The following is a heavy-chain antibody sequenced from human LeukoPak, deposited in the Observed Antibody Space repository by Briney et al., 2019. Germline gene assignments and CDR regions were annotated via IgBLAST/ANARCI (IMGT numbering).Heavy chain of an antibody. V-gene: IGHV3-48*03. D-gene: IGHD4-23*01. Sequence: GGSPSPPCAASGCTFRSYEMNWARQAPGKGLEWVSYISSSGSTIYYADSVKGRFTISRDNAKDSLFLQMNSLRAEDTALFYCERCGYGGTVELGAQGTLVTVSS. CDR2: ISSSGSTI. J-gene: IGHJ4*02. CDR3: ERCGYGGTVEL. CDR1: GCTFRSYE.